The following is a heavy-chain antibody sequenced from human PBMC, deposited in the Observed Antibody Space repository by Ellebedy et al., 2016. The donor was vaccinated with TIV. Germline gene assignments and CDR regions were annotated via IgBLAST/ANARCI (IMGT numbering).Heavy chain of an antibody. CDR2: INTGNGNT. CDR3: ATREWQDPMDV. CDR1: GHSFTSYG. Sequence: ASVKVSXXASGHSFTSYGIHWVRQAPGQSLEWMGWINTGNGNTKYSQKFQHRVTISTDTSASTASMELSSLMSEDTAVYYCATREWQDPMDVWGQGTTVTVSS. D-gene: IGHD3-3*01. V-gene: IGHV1-3*04. J-gene: IGHJ6*02.